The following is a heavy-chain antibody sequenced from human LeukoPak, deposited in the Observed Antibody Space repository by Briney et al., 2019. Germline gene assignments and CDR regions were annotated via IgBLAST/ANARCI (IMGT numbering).Heavy chain of an antibody. Sequence: GGSLRLSCAASGFTVSSNYMSWVRQAPGKGLEWVSVIYSGGSTDYADSVKGRFTISRDNSKNTLYLQMNSLRAEDTAVYYCAKAIEYSSSSDIDPFDYWGQGTLVTVSS. CDR3: AKAIEYSSSSDIDPFDY. V-gene: IGHV3-53*05. CDR1: GFTVSSNY. J-gene: IGHJ4*02. CDR2: IYSGGST. D-gene: IGHD6-6*01.